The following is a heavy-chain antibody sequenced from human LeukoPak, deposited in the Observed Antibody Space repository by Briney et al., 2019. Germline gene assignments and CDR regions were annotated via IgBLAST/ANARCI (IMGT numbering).Heavy chain of an antibody. CDR3: ARDKASGSSYGSSFHF. V-gene: IGHV3-21*01. J-gene: IGHJ3*01. CDR1: GFTFSSYS. CDR2: ISSSSSYI. D-gene: IGHD1-26*01. Sequence: GGSLRLSCAASGFTFSSYSMNWVRQAPGEGLEWVSSISSSSSYIYYADSVKGRFTISRDNAKNSLYLQMNSLRAEDTAVYYCARDKASGSSYGSSFHFWGQGTMVTVSS.